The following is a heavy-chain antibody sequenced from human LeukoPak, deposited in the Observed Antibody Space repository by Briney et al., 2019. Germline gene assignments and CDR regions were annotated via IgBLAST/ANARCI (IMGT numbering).Heavy chain of an antibody. CDR3: ARDSYYGSGSYYRYTFDY. V-gene: IGHV3-53*01. J-gene: IGHJ4*02. CDR1: GFTVSSNY. D-gene: IGHD3-10*01. CDR2: IYSGGAT. Sequence: GGSLRLSCAASGFTVSSNYMGWVRQAPGKGLEWVSVIYSGGATFYADSVKGRFTISRDNSKNTLYLQMNSLRVEDTAMYYCARDSYYGSGSYYRYTFDYWRQGTLVIVSS.